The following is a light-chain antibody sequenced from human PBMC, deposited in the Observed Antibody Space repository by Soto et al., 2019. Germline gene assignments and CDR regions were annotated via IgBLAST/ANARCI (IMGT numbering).Light chain of an antibody. J-gene: IGLJ1*01. CDR1: SSNIGSNT. CDR2: INN. CDR3: QAWDDSLNGAV. Sequence: QSVLTQPPSASGTPGQRVTISCSGGSSNIGSNTVNWYQHLPGTAPKLLIYINNHRPSGVPDRFSGSKSGTSASLAISGLQSGDEADYYCQAWDDSLNGAVFGTGTKLTVL. V-gene: IGLV1-44*01.